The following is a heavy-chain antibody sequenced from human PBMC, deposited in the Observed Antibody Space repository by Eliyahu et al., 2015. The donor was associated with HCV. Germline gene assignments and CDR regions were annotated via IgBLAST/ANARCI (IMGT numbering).Heavy chain of an antibody. CDR3: ARAPRFGGVIITLAPIDY. J-gene: IGHJ4*02. V-gene: IGHV1-46*04. Sequence: QVQLVQSGAEVKKPGASSEGFLQGIWIHLHQLLYALGATGPWQDKGLSGWVYSSGGSTSYAQKLQGRVTMTRDTSTSTVYMELSSLRSEDTAVYYCARAPRFGGVIITLAPIDYWGQGTLVTVSS. D-gene: IGHD3-16*02. CDR2: SSGGST. CDR1: IHLHQLL.